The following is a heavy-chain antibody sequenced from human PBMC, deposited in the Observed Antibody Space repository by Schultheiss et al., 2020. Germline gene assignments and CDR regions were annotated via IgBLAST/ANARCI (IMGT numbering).Heavy chain of an antibody. J-gene: IGHJ5*02. CDR2: IYYSGST. CDR3: ARHTKTYDILTGYYNWNERIWVWFDP. Sequence: SETLSLTCTVSGGSISSYYWSWIRQPPGKGLEWIGYIYYSGSTNYNPSLKSRVTISVDTSKNQFSLKLSSVTAADTAVYYCARHTKTYDILTGYYNWNERIWVWFDPWGQGTLVTVSS. CDR1: GGSISSYY. D-gene: IGHD3-9*01. V-gene: IGHV4-59*08.